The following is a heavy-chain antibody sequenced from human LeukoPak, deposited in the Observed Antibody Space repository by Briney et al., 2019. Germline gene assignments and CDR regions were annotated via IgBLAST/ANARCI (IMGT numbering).Heavy chain of an antibody. V-gene: IGHV3-23*01. Sequence: GGSLRLSCAASGFTFSSYAMSWVRQAPGKGLEWVSAISGSGGSTYYADSVKGRFTISRDNSKNTLYLQMNSLRAEDTAVYYCAKDGGGSYYALPDYWGQRTLVTVSS. D-gene: IGHD1-26*01. CDR3: AKDGGGSYYALPDY. J-gene: IGHJ4*02. CDR2: ISGSGGST. CDR1: GFTFSSYA.